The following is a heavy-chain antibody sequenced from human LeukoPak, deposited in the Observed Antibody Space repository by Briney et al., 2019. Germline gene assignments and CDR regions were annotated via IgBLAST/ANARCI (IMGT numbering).Heavy chain of an antibody. CDR1: GFSLNYYW. CDR3: ASTSWSGYDY. Sequence: GGSLRLCCAASGFSLNYYWMTWVRQAPGKGLEWVANIKPDASEKYYVDSVKGRFIVSRDNAKNSLYLQMNSLRVEDTAVYYCASTSWSGYDYWGQGTLVTVSS. J-gene: IGHJ4*02. D-gene: IGHD3-3*01. CDR2: IKPDASEK. V-gene: IGHV3-7*01.